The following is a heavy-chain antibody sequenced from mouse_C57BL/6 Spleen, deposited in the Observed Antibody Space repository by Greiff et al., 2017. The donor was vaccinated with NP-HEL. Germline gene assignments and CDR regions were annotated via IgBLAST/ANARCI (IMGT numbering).Heavy chain of an antibody. Sequence: QVQLQQSGAELVKPGASVKISCKASGYAFSSYWMNWVKQRPGKGLEWIGQIYPGDGDTNYNGKFKGKATLTADKSSSTAYMQLSSLTSEDSAVYFCARECLLLRQGYYAMDYWGQGTSVTVSS. J-gene: IGHJ4*01. V-gene: IGHV1-80*01. CDR1: GYAFSSYW. CDR2: IYPGDGDT. D-gene: IGHD1-1*01. CDR3: ARECLLLRQGYYAMDY.